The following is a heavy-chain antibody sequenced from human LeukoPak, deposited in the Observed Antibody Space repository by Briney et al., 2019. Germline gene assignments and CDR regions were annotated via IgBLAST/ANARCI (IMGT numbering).Heavy chain of an antibody. J-gene: IGHJ3*02. CDR3: ARDPRITIFGVAPDDAFDI. CDR1: GYTFTGRY. D-gene: IGHD3-3*01. Sequence: ASVKVSCKASGYTFTGRYMHWVRQAPGQGLEWMGWINPNSGGTNYAQKFQGRVTMTRDTSISTAYMELSRLRSDDTAVYYCARDPRITIFGVAPDDAFDIWGQGTMVTVSS. CDR2: INPNSGGT. V-gene: IGHV1-2*02.